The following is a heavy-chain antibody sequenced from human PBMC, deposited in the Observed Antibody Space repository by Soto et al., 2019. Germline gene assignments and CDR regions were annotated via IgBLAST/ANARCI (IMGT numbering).Heavy chain of an antibody. CDR2: IKSKTDGGTT. D-gene: IGHD5-12*01. J-gene: IGHJ6*02. Sequence: GGSLRLSCAASGFTFSNAWMNWVRQAPGKGLEWVGRIKSKTDGGTTDYAAPVKGRFTISRDDSKNTLYLQMNSLKTEDTAVYYCTTLDIVATISSYYYGMDVRGQRTTVTVSS. CDR1: GFTFSNAW. CDR3: TTLDIVATISSYYYGMDV. V-gene: IGHV3-15*07.